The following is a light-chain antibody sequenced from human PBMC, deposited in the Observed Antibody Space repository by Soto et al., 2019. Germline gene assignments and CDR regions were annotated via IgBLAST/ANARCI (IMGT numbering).Light chain of an antibody. Sequence: SYELTQPPSVSVSPGQTARITCSGDALPKQYAYWYQQKSGQAPVLVIYKDSERPSGIPERFSGSSSGTTVTLTISGVQAEDEADYYCQSADSSGTPVFGGGTQLTVL. CDR3: QSADSSGTPV. V-gene: IGLV3-25*02. J-gene: IGLJ2*01. CDR2: KDS. CDR1: ALPKQY.